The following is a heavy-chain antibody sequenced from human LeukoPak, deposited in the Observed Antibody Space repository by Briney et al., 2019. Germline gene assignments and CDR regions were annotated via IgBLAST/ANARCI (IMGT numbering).Heavy chain of an antibody. Sequence: GGPLRLSCAASGFTFSSYAMSWVRQAPGKGLEWVSAISDSGTSTYYADSVKGRLTISRDNSKNTLYLQMNSLRAEDTAVYYCAKAREYYDILTGYYNPDYWGQGTLVTVSS. CDR3: AKAREYYDILTGYYNPDY. J-gene: IGHJ4*02. V-gene: IGHV3-23*01. CDR2: ISDSGTST. CDR1: GFTFSSYA. D-gene: IGHD3-9*01.